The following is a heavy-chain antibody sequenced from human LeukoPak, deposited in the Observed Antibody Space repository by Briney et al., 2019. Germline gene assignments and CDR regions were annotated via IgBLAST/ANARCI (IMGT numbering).Heavy chain of an antibody. V-gene: IGHV4-34*01. D-gene: IGHD2-2*01. CDR3: ARGKVDELGCCSSTSCYELVC. CDR2: INHSGST. Sequence: SETLSLTCAVYGGSFSGYYWSWIRQPPGKGLEWIGEINHSGSTNYNPSLKSRVTISVDTSKNQFYLKLSSVTAAETAVYYCARGKVDELGCCSSTSCYELVCWG. CDR1: GGSFSGYY. J-gene: IGHJ6*01.